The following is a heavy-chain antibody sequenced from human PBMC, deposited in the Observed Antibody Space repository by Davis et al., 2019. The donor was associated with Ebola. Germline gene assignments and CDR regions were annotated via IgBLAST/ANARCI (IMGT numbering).Heavy chain of an antibody. D-gene: IGHD3-3*01. V-gene: IGHV3-48*04. CDR2: ISRSGYTI. J-gene: IGHJ6*04. CDR1: GFTFSRYS. Sequence: GGSLRLSCAASGFTFSRYSMNWVRQAPGKGLEWVSYISRSGYTIYYADSVKGRFTISRDNAKNSLFLQMNSLKTEDTAVYYCTTERLQFLETLLYISFGLDVWGKGTTVTVSS. CDR3: TTERLQFLETLLYISFGLDV.